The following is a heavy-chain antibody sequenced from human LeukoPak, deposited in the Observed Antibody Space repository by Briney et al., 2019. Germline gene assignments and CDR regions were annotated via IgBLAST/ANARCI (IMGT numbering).Heavy chain of an antibody. CDR3: ATDGYCSGGSCYSYDN. CDR1: GLTFSKAW. Sequence: GSLRLSCVASGLTFSKAWVTWVRQAPGKGLEWVGRSKSKTDGGTIDYGAPVKGRFSISRDDSKSTLYLQMNSLKTDDTAVYYCATDGYCSGGSCYSYDNWGQGTLVTVSS. V-gene: IGHV3-15*01. D-gene: IGHD2-15*01. J-gene: IGHJ4*02. CDR2: SKSKTDGGTI.